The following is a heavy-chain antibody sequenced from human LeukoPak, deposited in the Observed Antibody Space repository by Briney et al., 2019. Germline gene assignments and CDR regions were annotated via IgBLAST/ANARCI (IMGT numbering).Heavy chain of an antibody. CDR1: GGSISSYY. CDR2: IYTSGST. CDR3: AREPRDYDILTGYYNRLGFDY. J-gene: IGHJ4*02. Sequence: SETLSLTCTVFGGSISSYYWSWIRQPAGKGLEWIGRIYTSGSTNYNPSLKSRVTMSVDTSKNQFSLKLSSVTAADTAVYYCAREPRDYDILTGYYNRLGFDYWGQGTLVTVSS. V-gene: IGHV4-4*07. D-gene: IGHD3-9*01.